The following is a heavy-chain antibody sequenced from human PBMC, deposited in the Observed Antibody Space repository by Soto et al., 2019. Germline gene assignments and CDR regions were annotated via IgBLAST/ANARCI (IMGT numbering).Heavy chain of an antibody. V-gene: IGHV3-11*06. CDR1: GFTFSDYY. Sequence: QVQLVESGGGLVKPGGSLRLSCEGSGFTFSDYYISWIRQAPGKGLEWISYSSNSGTFSRYADSVKGRFSISRDNTKNLLYLLMNSLRAEDTAVYYCARSGDNYNRLDYWGQGTPVTVSS. CDR3: ARSGDNYNRLDY. CDR2: SSNSGTFS. J-gene: IGHJ4*02. D-gene: IGHD1-1*01.